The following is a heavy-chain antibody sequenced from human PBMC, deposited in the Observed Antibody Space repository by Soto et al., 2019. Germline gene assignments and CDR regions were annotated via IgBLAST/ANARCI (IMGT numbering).Heavy chain of an antibody. Sequence: GGSLRLSCAASGFTFSSYWMSWVRQAPGKGLEWVANIKQDGSEKYYVDSVKGRFTISRDNAKNSLYLQMNSLRAEDTAVYYCARGLDDFWSGHQTMYGYYFDYWGQGTLVTVSS. CDR2: IKQDGSEK. J-gene: IGHJ4*02. D-gene: IGHD3-3*01. CDR1: GFTFSSYW. CDR3: ARGLDDFWSGHQTMYGYYFDY. V-gene: IGHV3-7*05.